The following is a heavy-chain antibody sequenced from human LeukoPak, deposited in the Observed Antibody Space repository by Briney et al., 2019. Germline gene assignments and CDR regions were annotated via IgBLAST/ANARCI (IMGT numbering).Heavy chain of an antibody. D-gene: IGHD3-10*01. Sequence: GASVKVSCKASGYTFTGYYMHWVRQAPGQGLEWMGWINPNSGGTNYAQKFQGRVTMTRDTSISTAYMELSRLRSDDAAVYYCARDSITMVRGVIGYWGQGTLVTVSS. CDR1: GYTFTGYY. V-gene: IGHV1-2*02. J-gene: IGHJ4*02. CDR2: INPNSGGT. CDR3: ARDSITMVRGVIGY.